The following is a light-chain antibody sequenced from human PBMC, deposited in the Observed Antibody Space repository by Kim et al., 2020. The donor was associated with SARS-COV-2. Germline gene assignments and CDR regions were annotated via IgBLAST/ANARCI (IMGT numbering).Light chain of an antibody. J-gene: IGKJ1*01. CDR3: QQRYSWPRT. CDR2: DAS. V-gene: IGKV3-11*01. CDR1: QGVSTY. Sequence: LSPGATATLSCRAGQGVSTYLAWYQQRPGQAPRLLVYDASNRATGIPTRFSGSGSGTDFTLTISGLEPEDFAIYYCQQRYSWPRTFGQGTKVDIK.